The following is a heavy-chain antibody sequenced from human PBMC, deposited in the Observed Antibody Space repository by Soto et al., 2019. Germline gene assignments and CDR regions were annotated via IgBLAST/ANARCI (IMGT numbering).Heavy chain of an antibody. D-gene: IGHD6-19*01. V-gene: IGHV3-30*18. CDR3: AKDGFGGAGQLWLVRFPDY. CDR2: ISSDVSNK. Sequence: QVQLVESGGGVVQPGRSLRLSCTASGFTFSSYGIHWVRQAPGKGLELVAVISSDVSNKYYTDSVKGRFTISRDNSNNTLLLQMNSLSADDTAVYFCAKDGFGGAGQLWLVRFPDYWGQGTLVTVSS. J-gene: IGHJ4*02. CDR1: GFTFSSYG.